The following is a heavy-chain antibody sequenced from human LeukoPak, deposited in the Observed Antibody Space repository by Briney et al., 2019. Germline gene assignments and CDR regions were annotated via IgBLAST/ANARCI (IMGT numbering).Heavy chain of an antibody. CDR1: GGSISSYY. J-gene: IGHJ3*02. V-gene: IGHV4-4*07. CDR2: IYTSGST. CDR3: ARVRCSSTSCYPHDAFDI. Sequence: PSETLSLTCTVSGGSISSYYWSWLRQPAGKGLEGIGRIYTSGSTNYNPSLKSRVTMSVDTSKNQFSLKLSSVTAADTAVYYCARVRCSSTSCYPHDAFDIWGQGTMVTVSS. D-gene: IGHD2-2*01.